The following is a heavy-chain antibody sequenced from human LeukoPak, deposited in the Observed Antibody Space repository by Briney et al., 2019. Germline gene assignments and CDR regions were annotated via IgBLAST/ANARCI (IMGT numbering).Heavy chain of an antibody. D-gene: IGHD3-9*01. CDR1: GYTFTSYG. CDR3: ARVSRNFDAYYFDY. V-gene: IGHV1-18*01. CDR2: ISAYNGNT. J-gene: IGHJ4*02. Sequence: ASVKVSCKASGYTFTSYGISWVRQAPGQGLEWMGWISAYNGNTNYAQKLQGRVTMTTDTSTSTAYMELRSLRSDDTAVYYCARVSRNFDAYYFDYWGQGALVTVSS.